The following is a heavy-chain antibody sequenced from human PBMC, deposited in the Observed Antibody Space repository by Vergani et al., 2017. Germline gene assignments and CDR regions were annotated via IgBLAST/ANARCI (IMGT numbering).Heavy chain of an antibody. J-gene: IGHJ6*02. CDR2: IYHSGST. V-gene: IGHV4-30-2*02. CDR1: GGSISSGGYS. CDR3: AIDRRAAAGYVAYYYYYGMDV. D-gene: IGHD6-13*01. Sequence: QLQLQESGSGLVKHSQTLSLTCAVSGGSISSGGYSWSWIRQPPGKGLEWIGYIYHSGSTYYNPSLKSRVTISVDRSKNQFSLKLSSVTAADTAVYYCAIDRRAAAGYVAYYYYYGMDVWGQGTTVTVSS.